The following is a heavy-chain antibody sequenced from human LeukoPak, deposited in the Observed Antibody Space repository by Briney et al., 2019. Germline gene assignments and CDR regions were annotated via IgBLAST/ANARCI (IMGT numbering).Heavy chain of an antibody. CDR3: ARVGDTAMVTFPY. Sequence: GGSLRLSCVVSGFTFSTYGMHWVRQAPGKSLDWVAFIQNDGNYVQYADSVMGRFTISRDNSKNTLFLQMNSLRGEDTAVYYCARVGDTAMVTFPYWGQGTLVTVSS. D-gene: IGHD5-18*01. CDR2: IQNDGNYV. J-gene: IGHJ4*02. V-gene: IGHV3-30*02. CDR1: GFTFSTYG.